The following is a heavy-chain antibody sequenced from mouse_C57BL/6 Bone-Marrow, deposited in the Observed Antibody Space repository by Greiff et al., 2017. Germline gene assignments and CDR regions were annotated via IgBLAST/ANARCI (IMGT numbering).Heavy chain of an antibody. CDR3: TTHYYGSSPYFDY. CDR1: GFNIKDDY. Sequence: VQLQQSGAELVRPGASVKLSCTASGFNIKDDYMHWVKQRPEQGLEWIGWIDPENGDTEYASKFQGKATITADTSSNTAYLQLSSLTSEDTAVYYCTTHYYGSSPYFDYWGQGTTLTVSS. CDR2: IDPENGDT. V-gene: IGHV14-4*01. J-gene: IGHJ2*01. D-gene: IGHD1-1*01.